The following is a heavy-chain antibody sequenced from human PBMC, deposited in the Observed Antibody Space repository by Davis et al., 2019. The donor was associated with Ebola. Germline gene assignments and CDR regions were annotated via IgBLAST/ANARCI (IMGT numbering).Heavy chain of an antibody. CDR1: GFTFSSYA. Sequence: GGSLRLSCAASGFTFSSYAMSWVRQAPGKGLEWVSSISGSGGNTYYADSVKGRFTISRDNSKNTLYLQMNSLRAEDTAVYYCARDVIVAVAGGSSWYYGMDVWGKGTTVTVSS. J-gene: IGHJ6*04. CDR3: ARDVIVAVAGGSSWYYGMDV. D-gene: IGHD6-19*01. V-gene: IGHV3-23*01. CDR2: ISGSGGNT.